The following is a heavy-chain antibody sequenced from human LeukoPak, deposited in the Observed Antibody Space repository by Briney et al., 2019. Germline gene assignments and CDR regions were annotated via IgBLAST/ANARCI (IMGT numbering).Heavy chain of an antibody. J-gene: IGHJ4*02. CDR2: ISYDGSTK. D-gene: IGHD6-19*01. CDR1: GFTFSSYG. V-gene: IGHV3-30*18. CDR3: VKPLGDYSSVCYRLDN. Sequence: PGGSLRLSCAASGFTFSSYGMHWVRQAPGKGLEWVAVISYDGSTKYHADSVKGRFTISRDNSKNTLYLQMNSLRAEDTAFYYCVKPLGDYSSVCYRLDNWGQGTLVTVSS.